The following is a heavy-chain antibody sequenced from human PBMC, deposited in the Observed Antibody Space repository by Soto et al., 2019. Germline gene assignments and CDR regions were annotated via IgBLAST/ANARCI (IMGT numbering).Heavy chain of an antibody. CDR1: GGSFRTGGYY. CDR3: ASTHRRASIIDPHFDY. CDR2: IYYTGST. Sequence: PSETLSLTCTVSGGSFRTGGYYWSWIRQHPGKGLEWIGYIYYTGSTYYNPSLKSRVTISVDTSKNQFSLKLSSVTAADTAVYYCASTHRRASIIDPHFDYWGPGTLVTVSS. V-gene: IGHV4-31*03. J-gene: IGHJ4*02. D-gene: IGHD2-15*01.